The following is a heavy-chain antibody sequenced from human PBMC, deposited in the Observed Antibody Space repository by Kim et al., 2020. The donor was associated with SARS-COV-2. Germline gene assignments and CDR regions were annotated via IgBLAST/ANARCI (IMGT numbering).Heavy chain of an antibody. CDR3: ARARGITMVRGVITLDY. CDR2: INHSGST. Sequence: SETLSLTCAVYGGSFSGYYWSWIRQPPGKGLEWIGEINHSGSTNYNPSLKSRVTISVDTSKNQFSLKLSSVTAADTAVYYCARARGITMVRGVITLDYWGQGTLVTVSS. D-gene: IGHD3-10*01. V-gene: IGHV4-34*01. CDR1: GGSFSGYY. J-gene: IGHJ4*02.